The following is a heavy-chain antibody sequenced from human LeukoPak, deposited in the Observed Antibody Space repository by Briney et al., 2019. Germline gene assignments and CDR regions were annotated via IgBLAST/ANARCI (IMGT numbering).Heavy chain of an antibody. CDR3: ARDAGSQEGMDV. Sequence: GGSLRLSCAASGFTVSSNYMSWVRQAPGKGLEWVSVIYSGGSTYYADSVKGRLTISRHNSKNTLYLQMNSLRAEDTAVYYCARDAGSQEGMDVWGQGTTVTVSS. V-gene: IGHV3-53*04. CDR1: GFTVSSNY. J-gene: IGHJ6*02. D-gene: IGHD3-10*01. CDR2: IYSGGST.